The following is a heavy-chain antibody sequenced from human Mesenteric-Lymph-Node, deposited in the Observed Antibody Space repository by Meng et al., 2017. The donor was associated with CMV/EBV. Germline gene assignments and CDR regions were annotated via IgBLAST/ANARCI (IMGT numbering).Heavy chain of an antibody. Sequence: CKASGYTFSDYYMHWVRQAPGQGLEYIGRINPNSGGTNYAQKFQGRVTMARDTSISTAYMELSRLRSDDTAFYYCASRDYYDRQPFDPWGQGTLVTVSS. CDR3: ASRDYYDRQPFDP. CDR2: INPNSGGT. D-gene: IGHD3-22*01. CDR1: GYTFSDYY. J-gene: IGHJ5*02. V-gene: IGHV1-2*06.